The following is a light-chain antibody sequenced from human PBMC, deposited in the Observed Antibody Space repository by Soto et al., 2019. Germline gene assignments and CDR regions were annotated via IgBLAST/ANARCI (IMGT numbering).Light chain of an antibody. J-gene: IGKJ2*01. CDR2: DAS. V-gene: IGKV3-20*01. Sequence: EIVLTQSPGTLSLSPGERATLSCRASQRISNSYLAWYQQKPGQAPRLLLYDASSRATGIPDRVSGSGSGTDFTLTISRLEPEDFALYYCQQYARPPFAFGQGTKVEI. CDR1: QRISNSY. CDR3: QQYARPPFA.